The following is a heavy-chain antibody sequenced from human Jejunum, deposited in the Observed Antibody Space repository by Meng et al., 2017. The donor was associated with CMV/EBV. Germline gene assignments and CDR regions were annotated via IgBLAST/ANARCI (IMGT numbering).Heavy chain of an antibody. CDR3: AREVKEGGSFDY. J-gene: IGHJ4*02. CDR1: GFTFSSYP. D-gene: IGHD1-26*01. Sequence: EASGFTFSSYPMHWVRQAPGKGLDCLSAIIGNGGDTYYAGSVRGRFTISRDNSKNTVSLQMGSLRPDDTAVYYCAREVKEGGSFDYWGQGTLVTVSS. V-gene: IGHV3-64*02. CDR2: IIGNGGDT.